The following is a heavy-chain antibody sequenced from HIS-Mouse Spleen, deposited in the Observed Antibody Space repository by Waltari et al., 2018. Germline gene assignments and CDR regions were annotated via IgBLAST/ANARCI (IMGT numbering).Heavy chain of an antibody. V-gene: IGHV4-38-2*02. Sequence: QVQLQESGPGLVKPSETLSLTCTVSGYSLSSGSYWGWIRQPPGKGLEWIGGIYHSGSTYYNPSLKSRVTISVDTSKNPFSLKLSSVTAADTAVYYCARVKTWGQGTLVTVSS. CDR3: ARVKT. CDR1: GYSLSSGSY. J-gene: IGHJ5*02. CDR2: IYHSGST.